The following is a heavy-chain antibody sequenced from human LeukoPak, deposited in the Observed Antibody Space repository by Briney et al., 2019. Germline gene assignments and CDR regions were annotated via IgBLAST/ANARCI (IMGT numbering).Heavy chain of an antibody. CDR2: MSYDGNIS. Sequence: GGSLRLSCAASGFTFKRYAMHWVRQAPGKGLEWLTIMSYDGNISYYADSVKGRFTISRDNSNDKLYLQMNSLRADDTAIYYCTRGRSVYGSGSYSAYWGQGTLVTVSS. V-gene: IGHV3-30*04. CDR3: TRGRSVYGSGSYSAY. D-gene: IGHD3-10*01. J-gene: IGHJ4*02. CDR1: GFTFKRYA.